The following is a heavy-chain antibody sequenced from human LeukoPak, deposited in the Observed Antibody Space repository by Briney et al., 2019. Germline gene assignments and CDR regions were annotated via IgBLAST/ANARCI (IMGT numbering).Heavy chain of an antibody. CDR1: GFTFSSYW. CDR3: TRDPSAWSGYYDY. V-gene: IGHV3-74*01. D-gene: IGHD3-3*01. CDR2: IKSDGSTT. J-gene: IGHJ4*02. Sequence: GGSLRLSCAASGFTFSSYWMHWVRQAPEKGLVWVSRIKSDGSTTNYADSVKGRFTISRDNAKNTLYLQMNGLRAEDTAVYYCTRDPSAWSGYYDYWGQGTPVTVSS.